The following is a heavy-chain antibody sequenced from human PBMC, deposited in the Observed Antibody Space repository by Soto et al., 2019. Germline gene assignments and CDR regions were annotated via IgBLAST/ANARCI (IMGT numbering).Heavy chain of an antibody. V-gene: IGHV1-18*01. Sequence: QGQLVQSRAELKKPGASVKVSCKASDYTFTRYGISWVRQAPGQRLEWMGWICGYNGDTNFAQKFQGRVTMTKDTSTTTAYTELRSLTSDDTAVYYCAKNGQPPYYYDGMDVWGQGTTVTVSS. CDR3: AKNGQPPYYYDGMDV. D-gene: IGHD2-8*01. J-gene: IGHJ6*02. CDR2: ICGYNGDT. CDR1: DYTFTRYG.